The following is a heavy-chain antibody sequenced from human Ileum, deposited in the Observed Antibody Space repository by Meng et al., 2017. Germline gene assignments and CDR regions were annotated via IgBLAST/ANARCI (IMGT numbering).Heavy chain of an antibody. J-gene: IGHJ4*02. Sequence: QVQLQESGPGLVRPSEPLSLICTVSGASVTTSHYQWGRIRQPPGKELEWIGYASTNYNPSLKSRLTISLDTSKNQVSLKLTSVTAADTAVYYCARDHWGSLDYWGQGILVTVSS. CDR3: ARDHWGSLDY. CDR2: AST. D-gene: IGHD7-27*01. CDR1: GASVTTSHYQ. V-gene: IGHV4-61*01.